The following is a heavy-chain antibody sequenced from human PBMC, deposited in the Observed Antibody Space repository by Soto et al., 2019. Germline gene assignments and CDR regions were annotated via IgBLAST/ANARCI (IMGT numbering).Heavy chain of an antibody. CDR3: ARDYYDIWPGYYKSYYYYGMDV. J-gene: IGHJ6*02. Sequence: QVQLVQSGAEVKKPGASVKVSCKASGYTFTSYGISWVRQAPGQGLEWMGWISAYNGNTNYAQKLQGRVTMTTDTSTSTAYMELRSLRSDDTAVYYCARDYYDIWPGYYKSYYYYGMDVWGQGTTVTVSS. CDR2: ISAYNGNT. CDR1: GYTFTSYG. V-gene: IGHV1-18*01. D-gene: IGHD3-9*01.